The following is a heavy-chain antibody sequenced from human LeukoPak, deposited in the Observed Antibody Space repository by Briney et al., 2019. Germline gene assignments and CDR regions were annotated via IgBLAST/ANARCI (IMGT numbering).Heavy chain of an antibody. CDR3: ARGWQQRLYYYHGMDV. J-gene: IGHJ6*02. V-gene: IGHV4-34*01. CDR2: INHSGST. CDR1: GGSLRGYY. Sequence: SDILWLTCPVYGGSLRGYYWSWIRQPPGKGLEWIGEINHSGSTNYNPSLKSRVTISVDTSKNQFSLKLSSVTAADTAVYYCARGWQQRLYYYHGMDVWGQGTTVTVSS. D-gene: IGHD6-13*01.